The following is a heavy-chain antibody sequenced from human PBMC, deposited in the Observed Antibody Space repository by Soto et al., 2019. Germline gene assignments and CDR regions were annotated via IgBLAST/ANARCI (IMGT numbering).Heavy chain of an antibody. J-gene: IGHJ4*02. D-gene: IGHD2-15*01. Sequence: GGSLRLSCAASGFTFSSYGMHWVRQAPGKGLEWVAVISYDGSNKYYADSVKGRFTISRDNSKNTLYLQMNSLRAEDTAVYYCAKVHRSHYMSDYWGQGTLVTVSS. CDR2: ISYDGSNK. CDR3: AKVHRSHYMSDY. V-gene: IGHV3-30*18. CDR1: GFTFSSYG.